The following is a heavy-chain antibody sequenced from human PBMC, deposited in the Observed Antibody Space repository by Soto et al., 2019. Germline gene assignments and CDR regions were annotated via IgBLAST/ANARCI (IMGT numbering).Heavy chain of an antibody. CDR3: AREGSYSAYNFAHGIQLWSFDF. J-gene: IGHJ4*02. CDR2: IFSSGST. V-gene: IGHV4-4*07. Sequence: SETLSLTCTVSGGSINTFYWSWVRQPAGKGLEWIGRIFSSGSTSFNPSFESRVAMSVDTSKNHSSLNLSSVTAADMAVYYCAREGSYSAYNFAHGIQLWSFDFWGQGALVTVSS. CDR1: GGSINTFY. D-gene: IGHD5-12*01.